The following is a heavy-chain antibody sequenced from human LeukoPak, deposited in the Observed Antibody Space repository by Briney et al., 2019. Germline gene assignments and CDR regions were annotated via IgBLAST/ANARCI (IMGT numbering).Heavy chain of an antibody. CDR2: IYRGDSDT. CDR3: ARHGHCGGDCYSAY. Sequence: GESLKFSCKGSGYSLTSYWIGWVRQMPGKGLEWMGIIYRGDSDTRYSPSFQGQVTISADKSISTAYLQWSSLKASDTAMYYCARHGHCGGDCYSAYWRQGTLVTVSS. V-gene: IGHV5-51*01. D-gene: IGHD2-21*02. J-gene: IGHJ4*02. CDR1: GYSLTSYW.